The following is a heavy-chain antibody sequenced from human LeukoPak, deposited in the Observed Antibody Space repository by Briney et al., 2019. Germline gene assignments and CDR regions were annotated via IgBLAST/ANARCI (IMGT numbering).Heavy chain of an antibody. CDR1: GFTFSSYA. V-gene: IGHV3-23*01. CDR3: AKGAITIFGVALYNWFDH. D-gene: IGHD3-3*01. Sequence: PGGSLRLSCAASGFTFSSYAMSWVRQAPGKGLEWVSAISGSGGSTYYADSVKGRFTISRDNSKNTLYLQMNSLRAEDTAVYYCAKGAITIFGVALYNWFDHWGQGTLVSVSS. CDR2: ISGSGGST. J-gene: IGHJ5*02.